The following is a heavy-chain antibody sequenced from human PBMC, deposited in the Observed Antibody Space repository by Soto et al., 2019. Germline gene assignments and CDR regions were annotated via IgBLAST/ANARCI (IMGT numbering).Heavy chain of an antibody. D-gene: IGHD3-3*01. CDR1: GFSLSNARMG. V-gene: IGHV2-26*01. CDR2: IFSNDEK. J-gene: IGHJ5*02. Sequence: SGPTLVNPTETLTLTCTVSGFSLSNARMGVSWIRQPPGKALEWLAHIFSNDEKSYSTSLKSRLTISKDTSKSQVVLTMTNMDPVDTATYYCARIERSLRFLEWLLILRFDPWGQGTLVTVSS. CDR3: ARIERSLRFLEWLLILRFDP.